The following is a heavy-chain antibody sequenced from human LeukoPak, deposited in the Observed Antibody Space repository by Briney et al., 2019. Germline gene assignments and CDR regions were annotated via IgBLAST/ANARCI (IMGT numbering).Heavy chain of an antibody. V-gene: IGHV4-4*07. CDR1: GGSISSFY. CDR3: ARVEEGYGSGRRENYYYYYMDV. CDR2: IYSSGNT. D-gene: IGHD3-10*01. Sequence: SETLSLTCTVSGGSISSFYWSWIRQPAGKGLEWIGRIYSSGNTNYNPSLKSRVTMSVDTSKNQFSLKLSSVTAADTAVYYCARVEEGYGSGRRENYYYYYMDVWGKGTTVTISS. J-gene: IGHJ6*03.